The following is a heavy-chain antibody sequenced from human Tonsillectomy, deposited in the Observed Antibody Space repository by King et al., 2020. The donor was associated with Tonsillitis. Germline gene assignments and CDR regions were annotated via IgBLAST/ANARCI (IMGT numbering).Heavy chain of an antibody. D-gene: IGHD3-10*01. V-gene: IGHV3-11*05. J-gene: IGHJ3*02. CDR2: IRDNNHYT. CDR3: ARQVTYGSGSDAFDI. Sequence: QLVQSGGGFVKPGGSLRLSCAASGFTFSDFYMSWIRQAPGKGLEWGSYIRDNNHYTAYADSVEGRFPISRDNAKNSLYLQMHSLRAEDTALYYCARQVTYGSGSDAFDIWGQGTMVTVSS. CDR1: GFTFSDFY.